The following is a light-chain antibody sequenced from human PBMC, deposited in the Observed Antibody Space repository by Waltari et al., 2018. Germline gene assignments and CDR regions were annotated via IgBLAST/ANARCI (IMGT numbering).Light chain of an antibody. V-gene: IGLV4-69*01. CDR3: QTWGTGIPVV. CDR2: LNSDGSH. Sequence: QLVLTQSPSASASLGASVKLTCTLSSGHSSYAIAWHQQQPEKGPRYLMKLNSDGSHSKGDGCPDRFSGSSSGAERYLTISSLQSEDEADYYCQTWGTGIPVVFGGGTKLTVL. CDR1: SGHSSYA. J-gene: IGLJ2*01.